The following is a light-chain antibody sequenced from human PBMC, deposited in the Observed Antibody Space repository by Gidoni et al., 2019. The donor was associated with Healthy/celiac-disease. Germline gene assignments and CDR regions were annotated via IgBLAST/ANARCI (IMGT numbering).Light chain of an antibody. Sequence: EIVMSQPPATLSVSPGERATPSCRASQSVSSNLAWYQQKPGQAPRLLIYGASTRATGIPARFSGSGSGTEFTLTISSLQSEDFAVYYCQQCNNWPPWTFGQXTKVEIK. J-gene: IGKJ1*01. CDR3: QQCNNWPPWT. V-gene: IGKV3-15*01. CDR2: GAS. CDR1: QSVSSN.